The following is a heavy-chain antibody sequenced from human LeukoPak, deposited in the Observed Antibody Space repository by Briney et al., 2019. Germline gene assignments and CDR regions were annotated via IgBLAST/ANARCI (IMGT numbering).Heavy chain of an antibody. V-gene: IGHV1-18*01. D-gene: IGHD6-19*01. CDR2: ISAYNGNT. CDR1: GYTFTSYG. CDR3: ARVTNRGWGKGFDP. J-gene: IGHJ5*02. Sequence: ASVKVSCKASGYTFTSYGICWVRQAPGQGLEWMGWISAYNGNTNYAQKLQGRVTMTTDTSTTTAYMELRSLRSDDTAVYYCARVTNRGWGKGFDPWGQGTLVTVSS.